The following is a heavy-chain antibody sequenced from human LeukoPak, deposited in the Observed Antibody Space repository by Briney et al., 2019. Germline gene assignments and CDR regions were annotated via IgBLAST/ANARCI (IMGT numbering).Heavy chain of an antibody. CDR1: GGSISSGGYS. CDR3: ARTLQYFDSYYFDY. Sequence: SETLSLTCAVSGGSISSGGYSWSWIRQPPGKGLEWIGYIYHSGSTYYNPSLKSRVTISVDRSKNQFSLKLSSVTAADTAVYYCARTLQYFDSYYFDYWGQGTLVTVSS. J-gene: IGHJ4*02. V-gene: IGHV4-30-2*01. CDR2: IYHSGST. D-gene: IGHD3-9*01.